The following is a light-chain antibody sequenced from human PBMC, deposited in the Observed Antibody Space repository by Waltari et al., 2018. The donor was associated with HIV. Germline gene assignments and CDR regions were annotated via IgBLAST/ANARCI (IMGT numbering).Light chain of an antibody. Sequence: QSALTQPASVSGSPGQSVTISCTAASSDVPGFNYVSWYPQHPGKAPRLLIYDVSNRPSGISSRFSGSRSGNTASLTISGLQAEDAADYYCSSATSSITLFGGGTKLTVL. J-gene: IGLJ2*01. CDR2: DVS. CDR1: SSDVPGFNY. V-gene: IGLV2-14*03. CDR3: SSATSSITL.